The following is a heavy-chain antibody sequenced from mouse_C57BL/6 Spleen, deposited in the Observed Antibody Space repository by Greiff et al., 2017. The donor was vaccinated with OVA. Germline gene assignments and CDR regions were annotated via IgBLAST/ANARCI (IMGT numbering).Heavy chain of an antibody. CDR3: ARGGYYAMDY. CDR1: GYTFTSYW. Sequence: QVQLQQPGAELVKPGASVKLSCKASGYTFTSYWMHWVKPRPGQGLEWIGMIHPNSGSTNYNEKFKSKATLTADKTSSTAYMQLISLTSEDSAVYYCARGGYYAMDYWGQGPSVTVSS. J-gene: IGHJ4*01. CDR2: IHPNSGST. V-gene: IGHV1-64*01.